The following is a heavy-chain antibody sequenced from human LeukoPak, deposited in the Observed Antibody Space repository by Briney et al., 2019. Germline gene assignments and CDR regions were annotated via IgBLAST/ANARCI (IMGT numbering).Heavy chain of an antibody. V-gene: IGHV1-69*13. Sequence: ASVKVSCKASGGTFSRYAISWVRQAPGQGLEWMGGIIPIFGTANYAQRFQGRVTITADESTSTAYMELSSLRSEDTAVYYCARDSGRGVAGNLDYWGQGTLVTVSS. CDR1: GGTFSRYA. J-gene: IGHJ4*02. CDR2: IIPIFGTA. D-gene: IGHD6-19*01. CDR3: ARDSGRGVAGNLDY.